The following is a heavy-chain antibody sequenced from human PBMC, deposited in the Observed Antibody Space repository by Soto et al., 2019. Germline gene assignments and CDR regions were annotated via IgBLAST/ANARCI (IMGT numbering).Heavy chain of an antibody. Sequence: SETLSLTCAVYGGSFSGYYWSWIRQPPGKGLEWIGEIDHTGSTNSNPSLKRRVTISIDTSEKQISLNLTSVTDADTAVYYCASVTFGGVVLAHWGQGTLVTVSS. J-gene: IGHJ4*02. CDR3: ASVTFGGVVLAH. CDR2: IDHTGST. V-gene: IGHV4-34*01. D-gene: IGHD3-16*01. CDR1: GGSFSGYY.